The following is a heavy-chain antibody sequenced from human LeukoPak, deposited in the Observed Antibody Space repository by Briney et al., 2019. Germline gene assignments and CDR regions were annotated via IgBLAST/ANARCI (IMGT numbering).Heavy chain of an antibody. V-gene: IGHV4-61*02. D-gene: IGHD3-10*01. CDR3: ARSTRSWFDP. J-gene: IGHJ5*02. CDR2: VYTSGST. Sequence: PSQTLSLTCTVSGGSISSDNYSWSWIRQPAGKGLEWIGRVYTSGSTNYNPSLRSRVTISVDTSNNRFSLKLSSVTAADTAVYYCARSTRSWFDPWGQGTLVTVSS. CDR1: GGSISSDNYS.